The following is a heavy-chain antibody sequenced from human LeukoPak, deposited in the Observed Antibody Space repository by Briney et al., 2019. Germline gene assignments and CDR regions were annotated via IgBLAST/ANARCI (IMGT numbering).Heavy chain of an antibody. V-gene: IGHV3-7*01. CDR2: IKQDGSET. CDR3: VREGFYFFDF. J-gene: IGHJ4*01. Sequence: GGSLRLSCAASGFTFSNYNMSWVRQVPGKGLEWVANIKQDGSETTYADSVRGRFTIFRDNAKDSVYLQMNSLRAEDSATYYCVREGFYFFDFWGQGTLVTVSS. CDR1: GFTFSNYN.